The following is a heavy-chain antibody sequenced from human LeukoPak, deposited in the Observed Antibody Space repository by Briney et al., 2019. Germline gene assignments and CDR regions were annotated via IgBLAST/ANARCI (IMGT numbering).Heavy chain of an antibody. D-gene: IGHD3-22*01. V-gene: IGHV3-7*01. Sequence: GGSLRLSCAASGFTFSSYAMSWVRQAPGKGLEWVANIRQDGSEKYYVDSVKGRFTISRDNAKNSLYLQMNSLRAEDTAVYYCARGGSSVYFGLFDSWGQGTLVTVSS. CDR3: ARGGSSVYFGLFDS. J-gene: IGHJ4*02. CDR1: GFTFSSYA. CDR2: IRQDGSEK.